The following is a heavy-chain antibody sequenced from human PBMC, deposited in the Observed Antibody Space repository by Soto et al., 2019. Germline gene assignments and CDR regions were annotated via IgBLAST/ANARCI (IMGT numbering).Heavy chain of an antibody. Sequence: PSETLSLTCTVSGGSISSYYWSWIRQPPGKGLEWIGYIYYSGSTKYNPSLKSRVTISVDTSKNQFSLKLSSVTAADTAVYYCARASTKLATPMKGFDNWAQGPLFTVSS. D-gene: IGHD5-18*01. J-gene: IGHJ4*02. CDR1: GGSISSYY. V-gene: IGHV4-59*12. CDR2: IYYSGST. CDR3: ARASTKLATPMKGFDN.